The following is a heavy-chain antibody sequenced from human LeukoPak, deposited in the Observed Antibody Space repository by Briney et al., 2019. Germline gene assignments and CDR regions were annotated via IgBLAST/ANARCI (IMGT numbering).Heavy chain of an antibody. Sequence: SETLSLTCTVSGGSISGGYWSWIRQPPGKGLEWIGEINHSGSTNYNPSLKSRATISVDTSKNQFSLKLSSVTAADTAVYYCAALRTHYWYFDLWGRGTLVTVSS. CDR2: INHSGST. D-gene: IGHD3-16*01. J-gene: IGHJ2*01. CDR1: GGSISGGY. V-gene: IGHV4-34*01. CDR3: AALRTHYWYFDL.